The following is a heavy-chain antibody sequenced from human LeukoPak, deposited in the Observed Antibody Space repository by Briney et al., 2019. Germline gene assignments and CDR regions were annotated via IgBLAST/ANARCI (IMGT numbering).Heavy chain of an antibody. V-gene: IGHV1-69*13. CDR3: ARFGSADTAPLRAYYFDY. CDR1: GYTFSDNH. J-gene: IGHJ4*02. D-gene: IGHD5-18*01. CDR2: IIPIFGTA. Sequence: GASVKVSCKASGYTFSDNHMHWVRQAPGQGLEWMGGIIPIFGTANYAQKFQGRVTITADESTSTAYMELSSLRSEDTAVYYCARFGSADTAPLRAYYFDYWGQGTLVTVSS.